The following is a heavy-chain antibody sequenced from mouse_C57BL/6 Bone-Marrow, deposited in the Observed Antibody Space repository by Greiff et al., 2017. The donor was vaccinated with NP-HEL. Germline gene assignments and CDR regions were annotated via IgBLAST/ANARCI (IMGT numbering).Heavy chain of an antibody. V-gene: IGHV14-4*01. J-gene: IGHJ4*01. Sequence: VQLQQSGAELVRPGASVKLSCTASGFNIKDYYMHWVKQRPEQGLEWIGWIDPENGDTENASKFQGKATITADTSSNTAYLQLSSLTSEDTAVYYCTTGYSYAMDYWGQGTSVTVSS. CDR1: GFNIKDYY. CDR2: IDPENGDT. CDR3: TTGYSYAMDY. D-gene: IGHD2-3*01.